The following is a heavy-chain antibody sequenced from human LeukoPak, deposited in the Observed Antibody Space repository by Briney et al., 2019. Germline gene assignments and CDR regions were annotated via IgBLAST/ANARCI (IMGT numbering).Heavy chain of an antibody. CDR1: GFSFSTYS. V-gene: IGHV3-21*04. Sequence: GGSLRLSCADSGFSFSTYSMIWVRQAPGKGLEWVTSVSGTSEDIYYADSVRGRFTISRDNAKNTVYLQMNSLRAEDTAVYYCAKDRDTTSARAGSAFDYWGQGTLVTVSS. D-gene: IGHD6-19*01. CDR3: AKDRDTTSARAGSAFDY. J-gene: IGHJ4*02. CDR2: VSGTSEDI.